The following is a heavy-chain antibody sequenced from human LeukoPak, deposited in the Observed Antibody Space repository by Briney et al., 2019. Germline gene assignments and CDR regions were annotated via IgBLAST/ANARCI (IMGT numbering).Heavy chain of an antibody. D-gene: IGHD3-22*01. V-gene: IGHV1-24*01. J-gene: IGHJ4*02. Sequence: ASVKVSCKVSGYTLTELSMHWVRQAPGKGLEWMGGFDPEDGETIYAQKFQGRVTMTEDTSTDTAYMELSSLRSEDTAVYYCATMYYYDSSGYLVFVDYWGQGTLVTVSS. CDR2: FDPEDGET. CDR1: GYTLTELS. CDR3: ATMYYYDSSGYLVFVDY.